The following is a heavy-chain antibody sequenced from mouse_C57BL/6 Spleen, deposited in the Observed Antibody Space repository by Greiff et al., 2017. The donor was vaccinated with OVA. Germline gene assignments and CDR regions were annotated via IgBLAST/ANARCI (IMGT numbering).Heavy chain of an antibody. D-gene: IGHD2-4*01. J-gene: IGHJ2*01. Sequence: LVESGPELVKPGASVKISCKASGYSFTGYYMHWVKQSHGNILDWIGYIYPYNGVSSYNQKFKGKATLTVDKSSSTAYMELRSLTSEDSAVYYCARSDYDYEGYYLDYWGQGTTLTVSS. CDR3: ARSDYDYEGYYLDY. CDR2: IYPYNGVS. CDR1: GYSFTGYY. V-gene: IGHV1-31*01.